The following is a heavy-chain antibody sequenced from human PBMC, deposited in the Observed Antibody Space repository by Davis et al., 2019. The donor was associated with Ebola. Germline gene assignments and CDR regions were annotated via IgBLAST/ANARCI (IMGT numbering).Heavy chain of an antibody. J-gene: IGHJ6*02. D-gene: IGHD5-18*01. Sequence: KVSCKGSGYSFTSYWIGWVRQMPGKGLECMGIIFPGDSDTRYSPSFQGQVTISADKSISTAYLQWSSLKASDTAMYYCARHKRGVDTAMVTPLGYYYGMDVWGQGTTVTVSS. CDR2: IFPGDSDT. CDR3: ARHKRGVDTAMVTPLGYYYGMDV. V-gene: IGHV5-51*01. CDR1: GYSFTSYW.